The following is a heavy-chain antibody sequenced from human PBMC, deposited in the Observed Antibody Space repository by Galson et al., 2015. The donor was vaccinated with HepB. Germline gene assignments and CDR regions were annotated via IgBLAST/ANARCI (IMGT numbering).Heavy chain of an antibody. Sequence: SLRLSCAASGFTFDDYAMHWVRQAPGKGLEWVSGISWNSGSIGYADSVKGRFTISRDNAKNSLYLQMNSLRAEDTALYYCAKGAPDIVATNFDYWGQGTLVTVSS. D-gene: IGHD5-12*01. CDR2: ISWNSGSI. CDR3: AKGAPDIVATNFDY. J-gene: IGHJ4*02. V-gene: IGHV3-9*01. CDR1: GFTFDDYA.